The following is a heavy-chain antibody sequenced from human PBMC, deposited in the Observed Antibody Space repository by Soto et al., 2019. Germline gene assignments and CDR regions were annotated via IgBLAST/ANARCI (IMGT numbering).Heavy chain of an antibody. D-gene: IGHD3-3*01. CDR3: ARHLAYYDFWSGYYGADYYYGMDV. J-gene: IGHJ6*02. CDR2: IYPGDSDT. CDR1: GYSFTSYW. V-gene: IGHV5-51*01. Sequence: PGESLKISCKGSGYSFTSYWIGWVRQMPGKGLEWMGIIYPGDSDTRYSPSFQGQVTISADKSISTAYLQWSSLKASDTAMYYCARHLAYYDFWSGYYGADYYYGMDVWGQGTTVTVSS.